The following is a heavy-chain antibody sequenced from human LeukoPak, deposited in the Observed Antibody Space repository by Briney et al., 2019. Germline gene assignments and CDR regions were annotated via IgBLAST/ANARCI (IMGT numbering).Heavy chain of an antibody. CDR3: ASPRLARGTPGMDV. CDR1: GYTFTGYY. CDR2: INPNSGGT. V-gene: IGHV1-2*02. Sequence: ASVRVSCEASGYTFTGYYMHWVRQAPGQGLEWVAWINPNSGGTHYAQTLQGRVTMTRDTSMSTPYMDMSRLRSDDTAVYYCASPRLARGTPGMDVWGQATTVTVSS. J-gene: IGHJ6*02. D-gene: IGHD3-16*01.